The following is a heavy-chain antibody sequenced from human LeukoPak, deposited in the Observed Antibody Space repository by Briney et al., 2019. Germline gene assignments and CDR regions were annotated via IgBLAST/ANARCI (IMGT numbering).Heavy chain of an antibody. Sequence: SETLSLTCTVSGGSISSYYWSWIRQPPGKGLEWIGYIYYSGSTDYNPSLKSRVTISVDTSKNQFSLKLSSVTAADTAVYYCARHFWRSTLYWGQGTLVTVSS. J-gene: IGHJ4*02. CDR1: GGSISSYY. CDR3: ARHFWRSTLY. CDR2: IYYSGST. D-gene: IGHD3-3*01. V-gene: IGHV4-59*08.